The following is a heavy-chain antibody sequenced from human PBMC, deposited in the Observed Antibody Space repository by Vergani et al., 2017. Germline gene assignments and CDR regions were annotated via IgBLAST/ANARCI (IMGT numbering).Heavy chain of an antibody. J-gene: IGHJ6*02. D-gene: IGHD6-13*01. CDR1: GGSLSSYY. V-gene: IGHV4-59*01. CDR2: IYYSGST. Sequence: QVQLQESGPGLVKPSETLSLTCTVSGGSLSSYYWSWIRQPPGKGLEWIGYIYYSGSTNYNPSLKSRVTISVDTSKNQFSLKLSSVTAADTAVYYCARESPGYSSSWSGGMDVWGQGTTVTVSS. CDR3: ARESPGYSSSWSGGMDV.